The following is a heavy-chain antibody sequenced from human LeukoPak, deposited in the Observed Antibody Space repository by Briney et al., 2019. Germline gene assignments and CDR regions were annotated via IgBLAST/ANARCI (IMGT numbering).Heavy chain of an antibody. Sequence: SETLSLTCTVSGGSISSSSYYWGWIRQPPGKGLEWIGSIYYSGSTFYNPSLKSRVTISVDTSKNQFSLKLSSVTAADTAVYYCARGSADDFWSGYSPNWFDPWGQGTLVTVSS. CDR2: IYYSGST. J-gene: IGHJ5*02. CDR3: ARGSADDFWSGYSPNWFDP. CDR1: GGSISSSSYY. V-gene: IGHV4-39*01. D-gene: IGHD3-3*01.